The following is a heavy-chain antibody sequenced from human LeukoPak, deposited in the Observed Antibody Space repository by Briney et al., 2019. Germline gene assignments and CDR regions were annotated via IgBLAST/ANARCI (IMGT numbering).Heavy chain of an antibody. CDR1: GFTFSSYW. Sequence: GGSLRLSCAVSGFTFSSYWMSWVRQAPGKGLEWVANIKQDGSEKYYVDSVKGRFTISRDNAKNTLYLQMNSLRAEDTAIYYCAILTGIAAAAWGQGTLFTVSS. J-gene: IGHJ5*02. CDR2: IKQDGSEK. D-gene: IGHD6-13*01. CDR3: AILTGIAAAA. V-gene: IGHV3-7*01.